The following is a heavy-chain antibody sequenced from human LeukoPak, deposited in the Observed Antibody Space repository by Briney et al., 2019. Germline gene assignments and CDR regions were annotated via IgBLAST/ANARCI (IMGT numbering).Heavy chain of an antibody. CDR1: RFTFSSYW. J-gene: IGHJ6*02. V-gene: IGHV3-7*04. CDR3: ARAPDGYCSSTSCPRYYYYGMDV. D-gene: IGHD2-2*03. Sequence: GGSLRLSCAASRFTFSSYWMNWVRQAPGKGLEWVANIRQDGNEQHYVDSVKGRFTIIRDNAKNSLFLQMNSLRVEDTAVYYCARAPDGYCSSTSCPRYYYYGMDVWGQGTTVTVSS. CDR2: IRQDGNEQ.